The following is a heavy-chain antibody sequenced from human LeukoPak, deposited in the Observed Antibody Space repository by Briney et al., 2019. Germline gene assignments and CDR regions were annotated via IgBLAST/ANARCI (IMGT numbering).Heavy chain of an antibody. CDR3: AKAHDSSGHLLPRYFQH. CDR2: ISSSGSTI. J-gene: IGHJ1*01. CDR1: GFTFSDYY. D-gene: IGHD3-22*01. V-gene: IGHV3-11*01. Sequence: SGGSLRLSCAASGFTFSDYYMSWIRQAPGKGLEWVSYISSSGSTIYYADSVKGRFTISRDNAKNSLYLQMNSLRAEDTALYYCAKAHDSSGHLLPRYFQHWGQGTLVTVSS.